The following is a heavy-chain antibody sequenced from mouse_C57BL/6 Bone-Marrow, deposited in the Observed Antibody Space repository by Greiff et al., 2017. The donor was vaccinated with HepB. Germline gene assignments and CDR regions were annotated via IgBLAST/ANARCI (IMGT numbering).Heavy chain of an antibody. CDR1: GFTFSDYG. Sequence: EVKVVESGGGLVKPGGSLKLSCAASGFTFSDYGMHWVRQAPEKGLEWVAYISSGSSTIYYADTVKGRFTISRDNAKITLFLQMTSLRSEDTAMYYCALRLLDYWGQGTTLTVSS. J-gene: IGHJ2*01. CDR2: ISSGSSTI. V-gene: IGHV5-17*01. CDR3: ALRLLDY. D-gene: IGHD1-2*01.